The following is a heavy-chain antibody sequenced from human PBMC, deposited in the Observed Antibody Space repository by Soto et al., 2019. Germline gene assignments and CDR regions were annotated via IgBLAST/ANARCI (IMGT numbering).Heavy chain of an antibody. CDR3: AKPVPQLTGTTWGMDV. J-gene: IGHJ6*02. Sequence: QVQLVESGGGVVQPGRSLRLSCAASGFTFSSYGMHWVRQAPGKGLEWVAVISYDGSKKYYADSVKGRFTISRDNSKNTLYLQMNSLRAADTAVFHCAKPVPQLTGTTWGMDVWGQGTTVTVSS. CDR2: ISYDGSKK. D-gene: IGHD1-7*01. V-gene: IGHV3-30*18. CDR1: GFTFSSYG.